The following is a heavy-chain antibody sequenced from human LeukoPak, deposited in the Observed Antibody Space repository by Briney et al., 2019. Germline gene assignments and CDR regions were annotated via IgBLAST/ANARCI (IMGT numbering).Heavy chain of an antibody. CDR3: AREDIVVVVAAIYYYYGMDV. CDR1: GFTFSTYW. Sequence: PGGSLRLSCAASGFTFSTYWMTWVRQAPGKGLEWVAIIKPDGSEKYYVDSVKGRFTISRDNAKNSLYLQMNSLRAEDTAVYYCAREDIVVVVAAIYYYYGMDVWGQGTTVTVSS. V-gene: IGHV3-7*01. CDR2: IKPDGSEK. D-gene: IGHD2-15*01. J-gene: IGHJ6*02.